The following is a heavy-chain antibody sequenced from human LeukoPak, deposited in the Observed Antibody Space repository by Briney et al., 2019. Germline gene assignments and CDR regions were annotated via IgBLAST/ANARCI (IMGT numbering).Heavy chain of an antibody. J-gene: IGHJ6*03. CDR1: GFTFDDYG. CDR3: ARDSDVGVVIHDYYMDV. V-gene: IGHV3-20*03. D-gene: IGHD3-3*01. Sequence: GSLTLSFAGSGFTFDDYGMNWVRQAPGKGLEWVCGINWNGGSTGYADSVKGRFTISRDNSKNSLYLQMNSLRAEDTALYYCARDSDVGVVIHDYYMDVWGKGTTVTVSS. CDR2: INWNGGST.